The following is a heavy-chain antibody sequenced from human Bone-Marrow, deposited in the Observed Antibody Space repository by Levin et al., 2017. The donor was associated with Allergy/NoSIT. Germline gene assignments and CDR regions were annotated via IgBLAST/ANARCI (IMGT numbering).Heavy chain of an antibody. V-gene: IGHV4-61*01. Sequence: GSLRLSCTVSGGSVNNARYYWSWIRQPPGKGLEWIGYMYYSGSTNYNPSLKSRVTISVDTSKNQFSLILSPVSAADTAIYYCARDTGDGFDYWGQGTLVTVSS. J-gene: IGHJ4*02. CDR3: ARDTGDGFDY. D-gene: IGHD4-17*01. CDR2: MYYSGST. CDR1: GGSVNNARYY.